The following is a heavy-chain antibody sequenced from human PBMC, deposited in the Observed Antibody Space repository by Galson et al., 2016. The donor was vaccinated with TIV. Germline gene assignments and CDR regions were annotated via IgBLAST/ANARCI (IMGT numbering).Heavy chain of an antibody. D-gene: IGHD2-2*01. J-gene: IGHJ6*03. CDR3: AKDGCSTACCPDYMDV. Sequence: SLRLSCAASGFSFSTYGMHWVRQAPGKGLEWVAFIRYDGSKIDYIESVKGRFTISRDNSKNTLYLQMNSLRVEDTALYFCAKDGCSTACCPDYMDVWGQGTTVIISS. CDR2: IRYDGSKI. V-gene: IGHV3-30*02. CDR1: GFSFSTYG.